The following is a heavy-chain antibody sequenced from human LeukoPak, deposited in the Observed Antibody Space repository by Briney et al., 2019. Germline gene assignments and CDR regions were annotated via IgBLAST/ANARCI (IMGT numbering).Heavy chain of an antibody. CDR3: TRRPGYCSCGSCTGDYYYYYYMDV. J-gene: IGHJ6*03. CDR1: GFTFSSYS. Sequence: PGGSLRLSCAASGFTFSSYSMNWVRQAPGKGLEWVSSISSSSSYIYYADSVKGRFTISRDNAKNSLYLQMNSLRAEDTAVYYCTRRPGYCSCGSCTGDYYYYYYMDVWGKGTTVTVSS. D-gene: IGHD2-15*01. CDR2: ISSSSSYI. V-gene: IGHV3-21*01.